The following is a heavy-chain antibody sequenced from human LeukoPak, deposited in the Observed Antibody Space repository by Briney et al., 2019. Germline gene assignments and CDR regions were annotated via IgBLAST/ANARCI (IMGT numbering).Heavy chain of an antibody. CDR3: AKHSGYDNNFDY. CDR1: GFTFSSYA. J-gene: IGHJ4*02. Sequence: PGGSLRLSCAASGFTFSSYAMSWVRQAPGEGLEWVSAISGSGGSTYYADSVKGRFTISRDNSKNTLYLQMNSLRAEDTAVYYCAKHSGYDNNFDYWGQGTLVTVSS. CDR2: ISGSGGST. D-gene: IGHD5-12*01. V-gene: IGHV3-23*01.